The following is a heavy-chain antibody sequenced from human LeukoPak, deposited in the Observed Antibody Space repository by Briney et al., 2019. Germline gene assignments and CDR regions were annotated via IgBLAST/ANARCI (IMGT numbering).Heavy chain of an antibody. CDR3: AKEDTAGSTGSADY. CDR1: GFTFSSYA. J-gene: IGHJ4*02. V-gene: IGHV3-23*01. D-gene: IGHD2-2*01. Sequence: PGGSLRLSCAASGFTFSSYAMSWVRQAPGKGLEWVSVIRGSGDSTYYADSVKGRFTISRDNSKNTLYLHMNSLRAEDTAVYFCAKEDTAGSTGSADYWGQGTLVTVSS. CDR2: IRGSGDST.